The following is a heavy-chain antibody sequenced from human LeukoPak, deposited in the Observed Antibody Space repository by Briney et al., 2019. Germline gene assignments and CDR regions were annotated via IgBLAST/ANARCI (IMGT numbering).Heavy chain of an antibody. Sequence: GGSLRLSCAASGFSFSSSGMNWVRQAPGKGLEWVSYIDTSSTTKNYADSVKGRLTISRDNAEKSLYLQMDSLRGEDTAVYYCTRDVASSTYHFESSGLLDYWGQGTLVTVSS. J-gene: IGHJ4*02. CDR1: GFSFSSSG. D-gene: IGHD3-22*01. V-gene: IGHV3-48*04. CDR3: TRDVASSTYHFESSGLLDY. CDR2: IDTSSTTK.